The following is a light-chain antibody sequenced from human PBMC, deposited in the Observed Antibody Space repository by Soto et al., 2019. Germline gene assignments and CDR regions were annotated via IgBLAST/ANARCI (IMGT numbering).Light chain of an antibody. CDR1: SSNIGNNY. J-gene: IGLJ3*02. Sequence: QSVLTPPPSVSAAPGQKVTISCSGSSSNIGNNYVSWYQQLPGTAPKLLIYENNKRPSGIPDRFSGSKSDTSATLGITGLQTGDEADYYCGTWDSSLGAGVFGGGTQLTVL. V-gene: IGLV1-51*02. CDR2: ENN. CDR3: GTWDSSLGAGV.